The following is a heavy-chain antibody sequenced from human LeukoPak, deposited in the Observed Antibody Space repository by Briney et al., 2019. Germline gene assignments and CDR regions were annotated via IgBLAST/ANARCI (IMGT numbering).Heavy chain of an antibody. D-gene: IGHD6-19*01. V-gene: IGHV1-2*02. J-gene: IGHJ5*02. Sequence: GASVKVSCKASGYTFTGYYMHWVRQAPGQGLEWMGWINPNSGDTKFAREFQGRVTMTRDTSISTAYMELSRLRSDDTAMYYCASRAGSGWYTWGQGTLVTVSS. CDR3: ASRAGSGWYT. CDR2: INPNSGDT. CDR1: GYTFTGYY.